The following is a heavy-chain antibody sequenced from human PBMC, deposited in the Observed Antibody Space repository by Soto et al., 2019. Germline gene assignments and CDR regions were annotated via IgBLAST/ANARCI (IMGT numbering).Heavy chain of an antibody. Sequence: PSETLSLTCTVSGGSISSYYWSWIRQPPGKGLEWIGYIYYSGSTNYNPSLKSRVTISVDTSKNQFSLKLSSVTAADTAVYYCARGYYDYFDYWGQGTLVTVSS. CDR2: IYYSGST. J-gene: IGHJ4*02. D-gene: IGHD1-26*01. CDR1: GGSISSYY. CDR3: ARGYYDYFDY. V-gene: IGHV4-59*01.